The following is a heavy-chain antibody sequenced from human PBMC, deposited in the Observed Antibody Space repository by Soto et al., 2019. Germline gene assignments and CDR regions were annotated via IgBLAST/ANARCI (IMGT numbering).Heavy chain of an antibody. CDR2: VYYSGST. CDR3: ARDRYFNGPHIDY. D-gene: IGHD3-9*01. J-gene: IGHJ4*02. CDR1: Y. Sequence: YRIWKQKTPGKGLEWIGYVYYSGSTNYNPSLKSRVTISVDTSKNQFSLRLSSVTAADTAVYYCARDRYFNGPHIDYWGQGTRVTVSS. V-gene: IGHV4-59*01.